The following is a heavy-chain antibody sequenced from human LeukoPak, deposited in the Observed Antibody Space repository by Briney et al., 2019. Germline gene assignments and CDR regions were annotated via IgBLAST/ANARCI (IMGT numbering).Heavy chain of an antibody. CDR1: GGSISSSSYY. V-gene: IGHV4-39*01. Sequence: PSETLSLTCTVSGGSISSSSYYWGWIRQPPGKELEWIGTIHYGGNTYYNPSLRSRVTIPVDSSSNQFSLRLSSMTAADTAVYYCTGYSGFDWRNYFDYWGQGFLVTVSS. CDR2: IHYGGNT. D-gene: IGHD5-12*01. J-gene: IGHJ4*02. CDR3: TGYSGFDWRNYFDY.